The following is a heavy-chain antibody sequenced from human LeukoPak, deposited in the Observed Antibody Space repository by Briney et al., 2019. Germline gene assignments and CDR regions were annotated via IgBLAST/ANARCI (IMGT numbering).Heavy chain of an antibody. CDR3: ASGDSQYCSSTSCYDAFDI. V-gene: IGHV3-30*03. J-gene: IGHJ3*02. CDR2: ISYDGSNK. CDR1: GFSFSSYG. D-gene: IGHD2-2*01. Sequence: PGGSLRLSCAASGFSFSSYGMHWVRQPPGKGLEWVAVISYDGSNKYYADSVKGRFTISRDNSKNTLYLQMNSLRAEDTAVYYCASGDSQYCSSTSCYDAFDIWGQGTMVTVSS.